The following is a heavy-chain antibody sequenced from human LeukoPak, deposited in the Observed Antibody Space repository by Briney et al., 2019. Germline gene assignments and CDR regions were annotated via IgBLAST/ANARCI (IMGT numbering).Heavy chain of an antibody. CDR3: ARARYNWNYVRTYYFDY. CDR2: ISYDGSNK. Sequence: GRSLRHSCAASGFTLSSYAMQWVPQAPGKGREGGAVISYDGSNKYYEDSVKGRFTISRDNSQNTLYLQMNSLRAEDTAVYYGARARYNWNYVRTYYFDYWGQGTLVTVSS. V-gene: IGHV3-30-3*01. D-gene: IGHD1-7*01. CDR1: GFTLSSYA. J-gene: IGHJ4*02.